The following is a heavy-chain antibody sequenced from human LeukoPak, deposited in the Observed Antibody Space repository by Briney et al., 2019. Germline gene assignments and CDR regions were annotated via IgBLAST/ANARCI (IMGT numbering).Heavy chain of an antibody. J-gene: IGHJ4*02. CDR2: INPSGGST. Sequence: ASVKVSCKASGYSFTTYYMHWVRQAPRQGLEWMGIINPSGGSTNYGQKFQGRVTMTRDTSTSTVYMELSSLRSEDSAVYYCARWVLAGGYFDYWGQGTVVTVSS. V-gene: IGHV1-46*01. CDR1: GYSFTTYY. CDR3: ARWVLAGGYFDY. D-gene: IGHD2-15*01.